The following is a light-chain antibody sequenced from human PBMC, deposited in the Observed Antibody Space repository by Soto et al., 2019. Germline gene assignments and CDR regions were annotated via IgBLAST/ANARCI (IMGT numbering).Light chain of an antibody. V-gene: IGKV4-1*01. CDR3: QQYHSAPQS. J-gene: IGKJ1*01. CDR1: QSVLYSPNTKNY. Sequence: DIVMTQSPDSLAVSLGERATINCTSSQSVLYSPNTKNYLAWYQQKPGQPPKLLIYWASTRESGVPDRFSGSGSGTDFTLTISSLQAEDVAFYYCQQYHSAPQSFGQGTKVEIK. CDR2: WAS.